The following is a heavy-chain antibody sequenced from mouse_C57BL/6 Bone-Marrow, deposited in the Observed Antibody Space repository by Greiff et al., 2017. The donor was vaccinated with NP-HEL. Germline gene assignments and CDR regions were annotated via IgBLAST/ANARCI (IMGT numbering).Heavy chain of an antibody. D-gene: IGHD2-2*01. Sequence: VQLKQSGPELVKPGASVKIPSKAPGYAFTDYNMAWVKQSHGKSLEGIGDINPNNGGTIYNQKFKGKATLTVDKSSSTAYMERRSLTSEDTAVYYCARFHYGYPYAMDYWGQGTSVTVSS. V-gene: IGHV1-18*01. CDR1: GYAFTDYN. CDR3: ARFHYGYPYAMDY. J-gene: IGHJ4*01. CDR2: INPNNGGT.